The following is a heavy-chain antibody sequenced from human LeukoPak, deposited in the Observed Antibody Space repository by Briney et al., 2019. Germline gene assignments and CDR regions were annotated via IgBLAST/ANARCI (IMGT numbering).Heavy chain of an antibody. CDR3: ARELNYDSSGYYFDY. Sequence: ASVKVSCKASGYTFTVYFMHWVRQAPGQGLEWMGWINPNSGGTNYAQKFQGRVTMTRDTSINTAYMELSRLRSDDTAVYYCARELNYDSSGYYFDYWGQGTLVTVSS. CDR1: GYTFTVYF. V-gene: IGHV1-2*02. J-gene: IGHJ4*02. CDR2: INPNSGGT. D-gene: IGHD3-22*01.